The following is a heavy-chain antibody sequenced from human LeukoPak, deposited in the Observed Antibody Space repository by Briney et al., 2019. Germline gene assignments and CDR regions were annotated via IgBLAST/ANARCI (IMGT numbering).Heavy chain of an antibody. Sequence: ASLKVSCKASGYTFTGYYMHCVRQAPGQGLGWMGWLYLNSGGTNYAQKFQGRVTMTRDTSISTAYMELNRLRYDDTAVYYCARTERGDTGSAFDYWGQGTLVTVS. CDR3: ARTERGDTGSAFDY. D-gene: IGHD5-12*01. CDR2: LYLNSGGT. CDR1: GYTFTGYY. V-gene: IGHV1-2*02. J-gene: IGHJ4*02.